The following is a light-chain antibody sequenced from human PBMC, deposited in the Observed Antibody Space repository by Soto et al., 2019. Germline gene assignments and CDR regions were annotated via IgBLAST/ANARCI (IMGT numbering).Light chain of an antibody. CDR2: ENN. J-gene: IGLJ1*01. CDR3: GTWDSSLSAGV. CDR1: SSNIGSNW. Sequence: QSVLTQPPSVSAAPGQKVTITCSGSSSNIGSNWLSWYQQLPGTAPKLLIYENNKRPSGTPDRFSGSKSGTSATLGITGLQTGDEADYYCGTWDSSLSAGVFGPGTKLTVL. V-gene: IGLV1-51*02.